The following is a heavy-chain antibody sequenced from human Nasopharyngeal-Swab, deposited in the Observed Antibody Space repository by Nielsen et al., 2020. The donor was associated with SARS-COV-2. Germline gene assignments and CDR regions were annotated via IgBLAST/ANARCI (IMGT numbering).Heavy chain of an antibody. D-gene: IGHD3-22*01. CDR2: TYPGDSDT. CDR3: ARQPFHYYDRNAYFGSFDS. CDR1: GYTFTNYW. Sequence: GESLKISCKGSGYTFTNYWIVWVRQMPGKGLEWMGITYPGDSDTRYCPSWQGQVTISADKSISTALLQWASLKASDTAIYYCARQPFHYYDRNAYFGSFDSWGQGTLVTVSS. V-gene: IGHV5-51*01. J-gene: IGHJ4*02.